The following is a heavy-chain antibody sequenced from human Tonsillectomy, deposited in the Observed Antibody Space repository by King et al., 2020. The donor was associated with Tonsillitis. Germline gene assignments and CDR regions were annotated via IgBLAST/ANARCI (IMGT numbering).Heavy chain of an antibody. Sequence: LQLQESSSGLVKPSQTLSLTCAVSGDSISSGGYSWRWIRQPPGKGLEWITYIYHSGSTYYNPSLRSRVTISVDRSKNQFSLKLTSVTAADTAVYYCARVIGDYGDFPPYWYFDLWGRGTLVTVSS. J-gene: IGHJ2*01. D-gene: IGHD4-17*01. CDR3: ARVIGDYGDFPPYWYFDL. CDR2: IYHSGST. CDR1: GDSISSGGYS. V-gene: IGHV4-30-2*01.